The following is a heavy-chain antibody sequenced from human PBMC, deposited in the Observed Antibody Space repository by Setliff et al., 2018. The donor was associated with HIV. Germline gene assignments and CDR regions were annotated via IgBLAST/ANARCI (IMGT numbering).Heavy chain of an antibody. CDR1: GGSISTSNYY. Sequence: SETLSLTCTVSGGSISTSNYYWGWVRQPPGKGLEWVGNVDYTGSTYYNPSLKSRITISVDTSKNQFSLRLNSVTAADTAVYYCARVVDRDYDFWSAYEYWGQGTMVTVSS. CDR2: VDYTGST. J-gene: IGHJ4*02. V-gene: IGHV4-39*07. D-gene: IGHD3-3*01. CDR3: ARVVDRDYDFWSAYEY.